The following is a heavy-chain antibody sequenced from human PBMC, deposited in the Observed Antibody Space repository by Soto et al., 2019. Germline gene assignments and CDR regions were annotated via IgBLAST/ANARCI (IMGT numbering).Heavy chain of an antibody. D-gene: IGHD6-13*01. J-gene: IGHJ4*02. V-gene: IGHV1-3*01. CDR3: ARVVQQLVSPFDY. CDR1: GYTFTRYA. Sequence: AAVKVSCKASGYTFTRYAMHWVRQAPGQRLEWMGWINAGNGNTKYSQKFQGRVTITRDTSASTAYIELSSLRSEDTAVYYCARVVQQLVSPFDYWGQGTLVTVSS. CDR2: INAGNGNT.